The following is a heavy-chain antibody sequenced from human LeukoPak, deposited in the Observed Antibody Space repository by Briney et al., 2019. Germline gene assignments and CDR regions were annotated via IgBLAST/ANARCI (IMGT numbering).Heavy chain of an antibody. Sequence: SETLSLTCTVSGGSISSSSYYWGWIRQPPGKGLEWIGSIYYSGSTYYNPSLKSRVTISVDTSKNQFSLKLSSVAAADTAMYYCAREWSGGYYYYYMDGWGKGTTVTGSS. D-gene: IGHD3-10*01. J-gene: IGHJ6*03. CDR3: AREWSGGYYYYYMDG. V-gene: IGHV4-39*07. CDR1: GGSISSSSYY. CDR2: IYYSGST.